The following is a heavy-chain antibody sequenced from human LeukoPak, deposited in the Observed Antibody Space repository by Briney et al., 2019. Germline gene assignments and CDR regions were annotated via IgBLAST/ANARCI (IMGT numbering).Heavy chain of an antibody. V-gene: IGHV1-24*01. D-gene: IGHD2-21*02. Sequence: ASVKVSGKVSGYTLTELSMHWVRQAPGKGLEWMGGFDPEDGETIYALKFQGRVTMTEDTSTDTAYMELSSLRSEDTAVYYCATTPYCGGDCSLDYWGQGTLVTVSS. CDR1: GYTLTELS. CDR2: FDPEDGET. J-gene: IGHJ4*02. CDR3: ATTPYCGGDCSLDY.